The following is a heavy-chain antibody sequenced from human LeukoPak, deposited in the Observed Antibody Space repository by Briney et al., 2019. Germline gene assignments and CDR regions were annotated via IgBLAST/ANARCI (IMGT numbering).Heavy chain of an antibody. Sequence: SETLSLTCNVSGGSISNYYWSWIRQPAGKGLEWIGRIYTSGSTNYNPSLKSRVTMSVDTSKNQFSLKLSSVTAADTAVYYCARDSYYYDSSDYWFDYWGQGTLVTVSS. CDR2: IYTSGST. CDR1: GGSISNYY. J-gene: IGHJ4*02. D-gene: IGHD3-22*01. CDR3: ARDSYYYDSSDYWFDY. V-gene: IGHV4-4*07.